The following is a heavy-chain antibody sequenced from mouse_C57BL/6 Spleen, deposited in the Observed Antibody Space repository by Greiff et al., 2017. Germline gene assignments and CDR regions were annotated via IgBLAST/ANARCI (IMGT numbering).Heavy chain of an antibody. D-gene: IGHD2-4*01. CDR2: IYPGSGST. CDR1: GYTFTSYW. J-gene: IGHJ3*01. Sequence: QVQLQQPGAELVKPGASVKMSCKASGYTFTSYWITWVKQRPRQGLEWIGDIYPGSGSTNYNEKFKSKATLTVDTSSSTAYMQRIRLTSEDSAFYYCARGDYDYGVSWFAYWGQGTLVTVSA. CDR3: ARGDYDYGVSWFAY. V-gene: IGHV1-55*01.